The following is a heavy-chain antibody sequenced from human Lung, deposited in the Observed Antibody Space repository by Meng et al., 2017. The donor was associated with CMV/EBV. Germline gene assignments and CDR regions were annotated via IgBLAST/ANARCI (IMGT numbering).Heavy chain of an antibody. Sequence: LXXNVSGVPINTEENFWTWIRQSPGKGLEWIGLITYSGTAYYNSALKSRVTISSDTSTNQFSLNLKSMTAADTAVYYCARDRQHWALGRFYGLDVWGRGXPVTVSS. CDR2: ITYSGTA. CDR1: GVPINTEENF. CDR3: ARDRQHWALGRFYGLDV. J-gene: IGHJ6*02. V-gene: IGHV4-30-4*08. D-gene: IGHD7-27*01.